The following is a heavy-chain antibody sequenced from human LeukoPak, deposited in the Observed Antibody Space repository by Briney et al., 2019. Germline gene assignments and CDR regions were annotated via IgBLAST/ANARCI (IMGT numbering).Heavy chain of an antibody. J-gene: IGHJ5*02. Sequence: PGGSLRLSCAASGLTFINFGMTWVRQAPGKGLEWVSAISGSAVITFYADSVKGRFTISRDNSKNTLYLQMNSLRTEDTAVYYCARTRAAAGYSSSWFDPWGQGTLVTVSS. V-gene: IGHV3-23*01. CDR1: GLTFINFG. D-gene: IGHD6-13*01. CDR2: ISGSAVIT. CDR3: ARTRAAAGYSSSWFDP.